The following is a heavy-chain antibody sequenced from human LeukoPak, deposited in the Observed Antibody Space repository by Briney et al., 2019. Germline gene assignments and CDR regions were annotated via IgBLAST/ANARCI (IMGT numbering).Heavy chain of an antibody. J-gene: IGHJ5*02. V-gene: IGHV1-69*13. CDR2: IIPIFGTA. D-gene: IGHD3-22*01. CDR1: GGTFSSYA. CDR3: ARAYYYDRRAFDP. Sequence: ASVKVSCKASGGTFSSYAISWVRQAPGQGLEWMGGIIPIFGTANYAQKFQGRVTITADESTSTAYMELSSLRSEDTAVYYCARAYYYDRRAFDPWGQGTLVTVSS.